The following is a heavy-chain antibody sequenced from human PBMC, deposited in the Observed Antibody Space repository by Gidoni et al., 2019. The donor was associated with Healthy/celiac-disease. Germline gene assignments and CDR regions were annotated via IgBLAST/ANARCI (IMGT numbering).Heavy chain of an antibody. V-gene: IGHV3-21*01. D-gene: IGHD2-15*01. CDR2: ISSSSSYI. CDR1: GLTFSSYS. CDR3: ARYVVVVAATPQRAFDI. Sequence: EVQLVESGGGLVKPGGSLRLSCAASGLTFSSYSMNWVRQAPGKGLEWVSSISSSSSYIYYADSVKGRFTISRDNAKNSLYLQMNSRRAEDTAVYYCARYVVVVAATPQRAFDIWGQGTMVTVSS. J-gene: IGHJ3*02.